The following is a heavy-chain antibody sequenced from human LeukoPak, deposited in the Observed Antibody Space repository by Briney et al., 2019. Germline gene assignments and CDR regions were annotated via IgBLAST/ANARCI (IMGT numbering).Heavy chain of an antibody. CDR2: FDPEDGET. Sequence: ASVKVSCKVSGYTLTELSMHWVRQAPGKGLEWMGGFDPEDGETIYAQKFQGRVTMTEDTSTDTAYMELSSLRSEDTAVYHCWVRVLANFDYWGQGTLVTVSS. CDR1: GYTLTELS. CDR3: WVRVLANFDY. J-gene: IGHJ4*02. D-gene: IGHD3-10*01. V-gene: IGHV1-24*01.